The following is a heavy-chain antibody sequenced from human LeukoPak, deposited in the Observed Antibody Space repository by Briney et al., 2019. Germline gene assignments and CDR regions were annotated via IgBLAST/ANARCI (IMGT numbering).Heavy chain of an antibody. CDR2: ISWNSGSI. Sequence: PGGSLRLSCAASGFTFDDYAMHWVRQAPGKVLEWVSGISWNSGSIGHADSVKGRFTISRDNAKNSLYLQMNSLRAEDMALYYCAKGQYEEMATTFDYWGQGTLVTVSS. D-gene: IGHD5-24*01. V-gene: IGHV3-9*03. CDR3: AKGQYEEMATTFDY. CDR1: GFTFDDYA. J-gene: IGHJ4*02.